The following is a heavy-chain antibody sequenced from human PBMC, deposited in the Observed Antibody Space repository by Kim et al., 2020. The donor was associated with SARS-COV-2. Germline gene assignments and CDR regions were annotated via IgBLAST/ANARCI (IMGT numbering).Heavy chain of an antibody. Sequence: GGSLRLSCAASGFTFSSYGMHWVRQAPGKGLEWVAVIWYDGSNKYYADSVKGRFTISRDNSKNTLYLQMNSLRAEDTAVYYCARGDIVVVPAAPLAFDPWGQGTLVTVSS. V-gene: IGHV3-33*01. D-gene: IGHD2-2*01. CDR2: IWYDGSNK. CDR3: ARGDIVVVPAAPLAFDP. J-gene: IGHJ5*02. CDR1: GFTFSSYG.